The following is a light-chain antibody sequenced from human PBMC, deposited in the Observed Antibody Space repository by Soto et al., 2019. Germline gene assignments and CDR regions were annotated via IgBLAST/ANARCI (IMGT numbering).Light chain of an antibody. CDR2: EVS. J-gene: IGLJ1*01. Sequence: LTQPPSASGSPGQSVTISCTGTSSDVGGYNYVSWYQQHPGKAPKLMIYEVSKRPSGVPDRFSGSKSGNTASLTVSGLQAEDEADYYCSSYAGSNNFEVFGTGTKVTVL. CDR3: SSYAGSNNFEV. CDR1: SSDVGGYNY. V-gene: IGLV2-8*01.